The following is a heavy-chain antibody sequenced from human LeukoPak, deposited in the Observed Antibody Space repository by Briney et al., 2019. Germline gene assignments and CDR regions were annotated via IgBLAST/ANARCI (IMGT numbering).Heavy chain of an antibody. CDR3: ARDFDSDAFDI. CDR2: IIPIFGTA. Sequence: GASVKVSCKASGGTFSSYAISWVRQAPGQGLEWMGGIIPIFGTANYAQKFQGRVTITADESTSTAYMELSSLRSEDTAAYYCARDFDSDAFDIWGQGTMVTVSS. V-gene: IGHV1-69*13. CDR1: GGTFSSYA. J-gene: IGHJ3*02.